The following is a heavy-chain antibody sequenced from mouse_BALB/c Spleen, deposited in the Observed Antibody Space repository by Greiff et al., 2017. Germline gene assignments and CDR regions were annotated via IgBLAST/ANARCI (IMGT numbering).Heavy chain of an antibody. J-gene: IGHJ3*01. CDR1: GYTFTSYW. V-gene: IGHV1-7*01. Sequence: VQLQQSGAELAKPGASVKMSCKASGYTFTSYWMHWVKQRPGQGLEWIGYINPSTGYTEYNQKFKDKATLTADKSSSTAYMQLSSLTSEDSAVYYCARRDYGNLPFAYWGQGTLVTVSA. CDR3: ARRDYGNLPFAY. CDR2: INPSTGYT. D-gene: IGHD2-1*01.